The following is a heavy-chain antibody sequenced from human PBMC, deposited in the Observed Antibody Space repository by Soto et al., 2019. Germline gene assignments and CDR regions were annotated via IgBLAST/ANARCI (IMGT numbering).Heavy chain of an antibody. J-gene: IGHJ5*02. CDR3: AKGPYSTSSGGWFDP. CDR1: GFTFDDYA. V-gene: IGHV3-9*01. Sequence: EMQLVESGGGLVQPGRSLRLSCAASGFTFDDYAMFWVRQAPGKGLEWVSSINWNGARIAYADSVKGRFTISRDNAKNSLFLQMTSLGDDDTAFYYCAKGPYSTSSGGWFDPWGQGTLVTVSS. D-gene: IGHD6-6*01. CDR2: INWNGARI.